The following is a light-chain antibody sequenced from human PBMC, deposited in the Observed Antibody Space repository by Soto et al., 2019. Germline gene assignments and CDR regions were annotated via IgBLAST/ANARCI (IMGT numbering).Light chain of an antibody. CDR2: EVR. CDR3: SSHTTGNTRV. Sequence: QSALTQPASVSGSPGQSITISCTGTSSDVGAYDFVSWYQQHPDKAPKLMIYEVRGRTSGVSNRFSGSKSFNTATLTISGLQAEAYADNSCSSHTTGNTRVCGPGIKVTVL. J-gene: IGLJ1*01. V-gene: IGLV2-14*03. CDR1: SSDVGAYDF.